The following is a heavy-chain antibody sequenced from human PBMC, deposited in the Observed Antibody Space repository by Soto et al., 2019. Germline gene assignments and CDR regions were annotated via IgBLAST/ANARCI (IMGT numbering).Heavy chain of an antibody. CDR3: ARRYGSDIDY. J-gene: IGHJ4*02. V-gene: IGHV4-30-2*01. Sequence: SETLSLTCAVSGGSISSGDYSWSWIRQPPGKGLEWIGYIYHSGSTYYNPSLKSRVTISVDRSKNQFSLKLSSVTAADTAVYYCARRYGSDIDYWGQGTLVTVSS. CDR2: IYHSGST. CDR1: GGSISSGDYS. D-gene: IGHD1-26*01.